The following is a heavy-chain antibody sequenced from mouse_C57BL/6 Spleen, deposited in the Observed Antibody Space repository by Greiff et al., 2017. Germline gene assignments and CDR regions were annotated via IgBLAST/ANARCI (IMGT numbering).Heavy chain of an antibody. CDR1: GYAFSSSW. CDR2: IYPGDGDT. D-gene: IGHD3-2*02. CDR3: AKTAQAYFDY. Sequence: LVESGPELVKPGASVKISCKASGYAFSSSWMNWVKQRPGKGLEWIGRIYPGDGDTNYNGKFKGKATLTADKSSSTAYMQLSSLTSEDSAVYFCAKTAQAYFDYWGQGTTLTVSS. V-gene: IGHV1-82*01. J-gene: IGHJ2*01.